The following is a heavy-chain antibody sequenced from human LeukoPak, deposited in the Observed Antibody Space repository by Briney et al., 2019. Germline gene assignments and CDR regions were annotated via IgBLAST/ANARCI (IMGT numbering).Heavy chain of an antibody. J-gene: IGHJ4*02. Sequence: GGSLRLSCAASVFNFKTYSMHGVRGAPGEGLEGLAVITYEGSDKYYADCVQGRLTISRDNPKQTLYLQIANPIGEHPAVYYCAREDRFGAPYYLDYWGQGPLVPVSS. CDR1: VFNFKTYS. CDR2: ITYEGSDK. CDR3: AREDRFGAPYYLDY. D-gene: IGHD4/OR15-4a*01. V-gene: IGHV3-30*04.